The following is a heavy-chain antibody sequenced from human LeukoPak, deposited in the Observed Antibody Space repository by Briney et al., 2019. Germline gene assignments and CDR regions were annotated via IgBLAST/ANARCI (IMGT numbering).Heavy chain of an antibody. V-gene: IGHV4-38-2*02. D-gene: IGHD2-15*01. J-gene: IGHJ4*02. CDR3: ARGYCSGGSCYSLDY. Sequence: SETLSLTCTVSGYSISSGYCWGWIRQPPGKGLEWIGSIYHSGNTYYNPSLKSRVTISVDTSKNQFSLKLSSVTAADTAVYYCARGYCSGGSCYSLDYWGQGTLVTVSS. CDR1: GYSISSGYC. CDR2: IYHSGNT.